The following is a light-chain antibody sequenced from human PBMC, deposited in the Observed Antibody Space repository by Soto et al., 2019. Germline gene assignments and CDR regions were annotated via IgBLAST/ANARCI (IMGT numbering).Light chain of an antibody. CDR3: QQGYSTLP. J-gene: IGKJ5*01. CDR2: TAS. CDR1: QSIRTY. V-gene: IGKV1-39*01. Sequence: IQMTQAPSSLSAAVVEIVTITFRASQSIRTYLNWYQQKPGKAPKLLISTASSLQSGVRSRFSGFGSGTDFTLTLTSLQPEDFAVYYCQQGYSTLPFGQGTRLEIK.